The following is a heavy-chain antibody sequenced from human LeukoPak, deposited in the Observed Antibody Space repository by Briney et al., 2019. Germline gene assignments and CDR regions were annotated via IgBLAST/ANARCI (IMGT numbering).Heavy chain of an antibody. J-gene: IGHJ4*02. CDR1: GLTFSSYA. D-gene: IGHD3-3*01. V-gene: IGHV3-23*01. CDR2: ITESGANT. Sequence: PGGSLRLYCAASGLTFSSYAMSWVRQTPGKGRGWVSTITESGANTHYTESVKGRFTISSDTSNIALYLQMTSLRAEDSGVYYCAKDLWSSLVLEWVDYWGQGTLVTVS. CDR3: AKDLWSSLVLEWVDY.